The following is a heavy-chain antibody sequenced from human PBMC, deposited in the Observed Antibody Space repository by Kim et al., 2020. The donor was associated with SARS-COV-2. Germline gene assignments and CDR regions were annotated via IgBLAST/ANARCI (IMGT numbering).Heavy chain of an antibody. CDR3: ATGPIRRTNWLDP. CDR2: FDPEDGET. Sequence: ASVKVSCKVSGYTLTELSMHWVRQAPGKGRVWMGGFDPEDGETIYAQKFQGRVTMTEDTSTDTAYMEVSSLISEDTAVYYCATGPIRRTNWLDPCGEGT. CDR1: GYTLTELS. J-gene: IGHJ5*02. V-gene: IGHV1-24*01.